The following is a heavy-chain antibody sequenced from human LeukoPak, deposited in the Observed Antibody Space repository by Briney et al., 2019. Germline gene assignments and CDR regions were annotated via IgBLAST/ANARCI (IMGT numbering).Heavy chain of an antibody. CDR1: EFTFSIYA. CDR2: ITSRGEGT. J-gene: IGHJ4*02. Sequence: GGSLRLSCAASEFTFSIYAMSWVRQAPGKGLEWVSSITSRGEGTWYAGSVKGRFTISRDNAKNTLYLQMNSLRGEDTAVYFCAKRDYYDSSGYAPLFDHWGQGTLATVSP. D-gene: IGHD3-22*01. CDR3: AKRDYYDSSGYAPLFDH. V-gene: IGHV3-23*01.